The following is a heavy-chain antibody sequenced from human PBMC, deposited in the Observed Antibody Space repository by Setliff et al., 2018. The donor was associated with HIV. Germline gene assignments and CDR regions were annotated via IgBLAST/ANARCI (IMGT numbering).Heavy chain of an antibody. CDR3: ARWREDRRDFDY. D-gene: IGHD3-22*01. CDR1: GGTFSSFA. J-gene: IGHJ4*02. Sequence: VASVKVSCKASGGTFSSFAISWVRQAPGQGLEWLGRIIPIFGTPNYAQKFQGRVTITADKSTSTAYMELSSLRSEDTAVYYCARWREDRRDFDYWGQGTLVTVSS. V-gene: IGHV1-69*06. CDR2: IIPIFGTP.